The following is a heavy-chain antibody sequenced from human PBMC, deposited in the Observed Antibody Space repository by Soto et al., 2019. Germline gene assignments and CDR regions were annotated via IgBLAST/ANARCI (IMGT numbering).Heavy chain of an antibody. D-gene: IGHD2-15*01. V-gene: IGHV4-59*01. CDR2: IYYSGST. J-gene: IGHJ4*02. CDR3: ARDGGYCSGGSCYNY. Sequence: SVTCSVADGSISSCYSSCIRKPLRKGLEWIGYIYYSGSTNYNPSLKSRVTISVDTSKNQFSLKLSSVTAADTAVYYCARDGGYCSGGSCYNYWGQVTLVTVSS. CDR1: DGSISSCY.